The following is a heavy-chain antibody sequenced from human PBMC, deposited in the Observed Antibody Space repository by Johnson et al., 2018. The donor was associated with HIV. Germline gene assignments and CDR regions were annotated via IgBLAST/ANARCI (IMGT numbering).Heavy chain of an antibody. V-gene: IGHV3-7*05. CDR1: GFTFSSYW. CDR2: INQDGSEK. CDR3: ARVRGKIPRGAFDI. Sequence: VQLVESGGGLVQPGGSLRLSCADSGFTFSSYWMNWVRQAPGKGLEWLANINQDGSEKYYVDSVKGRFTISRDNAKNSLYLQMNSLRAEDTAVYDCARVRGKIPRGAFDIWGQGTMVTVSS. J-gene: IGHJ3*02. D-gene: IGHD3-10*01.